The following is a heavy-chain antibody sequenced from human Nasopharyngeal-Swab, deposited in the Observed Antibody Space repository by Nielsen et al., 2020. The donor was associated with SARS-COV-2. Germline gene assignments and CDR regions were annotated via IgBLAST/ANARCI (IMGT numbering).Heavy chain of an antibody. Sequence: WIRQPPGKGLEWVANIKQDGSEKYYVDSVKGRFTISRDNAKNSLYLQMNSLRAEDTAVYYCARESYDSSSYHYYYFDYWGQGTLVTVSS. D-gene: IGHD3-22*01. CDR2: IKQDGSEK. J-gene: IGHJ4*02. CDR3: ARESYDSSSYHYYYFDY. V-gene: IGHV3-7*03.